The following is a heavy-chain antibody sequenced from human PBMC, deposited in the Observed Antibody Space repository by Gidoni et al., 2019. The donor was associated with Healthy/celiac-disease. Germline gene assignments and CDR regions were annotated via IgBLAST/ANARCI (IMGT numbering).Heavy chain of an antibody. D-gene: IGHD2-2*01. CDR2: INHSGST. J-gene: IGHJ6*02. V-gene: IGHV4-34*01. CDR3: ARDPVTAAISYYGMDV. Sequence: QVQLQQWGAGLLKPSETLSLTCAVYGGSFSGYYWSWIRQPPGKGLEWIGEINHSGSTNYNPSLKSRVTISVDTSKNQFSLKLSSVTAADTAVYYCARDPVTAAISYYGMDVWGQGTTVTVSS. CDR1: GGSFSGYY.